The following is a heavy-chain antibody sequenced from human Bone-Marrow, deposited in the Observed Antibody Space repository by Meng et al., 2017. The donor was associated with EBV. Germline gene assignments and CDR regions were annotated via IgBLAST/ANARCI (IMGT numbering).Heavy chain of an antibody. CDR2: ISGSGGNT. CDR1: GFTLWSYW. CDR3: AKGGWSSWFDP. D-gene: IGHD1-26*01. V-gene: IGHV3-23*04. J-gene: IGHJ5*02. Sequence: GLLVESGGGLVQPGGSLRLSCAASGFTLWSYWMHWVRQAPGKGLVWVSAISGSGGNTYYADSVKGRFTISRDNSKNTVYLQMNSLRAEDTAVHYCAKGGWSSWFDPWGQGTLVTVSS.